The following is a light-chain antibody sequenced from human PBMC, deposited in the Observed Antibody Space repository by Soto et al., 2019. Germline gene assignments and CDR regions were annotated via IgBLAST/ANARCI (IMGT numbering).Light chain of an antibody. CDR3: QTWGTDIHVV. Sequence: QLVLTQSPSASASLGASVKLTCTLSSGHSSYAIAWHQQQPEKGPRYLMKVNSDGSHIKGDGIPDRFSGFSSGAERSLTISSLQSEDEADYYCQTWGTDIHVVFGGGTKLTVL. CDR1: SGHSSYA. V-gene: IGLV4-69*02. CDR2: VNSDGSH. J-gene: IGLJ2*01.